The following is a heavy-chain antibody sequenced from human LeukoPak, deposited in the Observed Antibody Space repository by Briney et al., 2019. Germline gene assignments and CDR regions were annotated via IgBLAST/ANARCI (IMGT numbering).Heavy chain of an antibody. CDR2: IYYRGST. CDR1: GGSISGYY. V-gene: IGHV4-59*01. J-gene: IGHJ5*02. Sequence: SETLSLTCTVSGGSISGYYWSWIRQLPGKGLEWIGYIYYRGSTDYNPSLKSRVTISVDTSKNHFSLKLSSVTAADTAVYYCARESVYSGWFDQWGQGTLVTVSS. CDR3: ARESVYSGWFDQ. D-gene: IGHD1-26*01.